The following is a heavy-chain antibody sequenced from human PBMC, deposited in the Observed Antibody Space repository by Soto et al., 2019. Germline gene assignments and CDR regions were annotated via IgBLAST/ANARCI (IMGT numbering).Heavy chain of an antibody. V-gene: IGHV1-3*01. CDR1: GYTFTNYA. CDR2: INAGNGNT. J-gene: IGHJ6*02. D-gene: IGHD2-2*01. Sequence: GASVKVSCKASGYTFTNYAMHWVRQAPGQRLKWMGWINAGNGNTKYSQKFQGRVTITRDTSASTAFMELSSLRSEDTAVYYCARDACSGTSSHTQENYYAMDVWGQGTMVTVSS. CDR3: ARDACSGTSSHTQENYYAMDV.